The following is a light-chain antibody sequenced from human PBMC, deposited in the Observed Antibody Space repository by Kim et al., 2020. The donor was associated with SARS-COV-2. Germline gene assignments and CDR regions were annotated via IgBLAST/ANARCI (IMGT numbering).Light chain of an antibody. Sequence: EIVMTQSPATLSVSPGERATLSCRASQSVSSNLAWYQHKPGQAPRLLIYGASTRATGIPARFSGSGSGTEFTLTISSLQSEDFAVYYCQKYNNWPWTFGQGAKVDIK. J-gene: IGKJ1*01. CDR3: QKYNNWPWT. V-gene: IGKV3-15*01. CDR2: GAS. CDR1: QSVSSN.